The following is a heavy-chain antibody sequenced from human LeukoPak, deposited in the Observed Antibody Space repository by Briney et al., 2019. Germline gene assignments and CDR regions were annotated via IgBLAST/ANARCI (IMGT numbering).Heavy chain of an antibody. Sequence: GSLRLSCAASGFTFSNAWMSWVRQAPGKGLEWVGRIKSKTDGGTTDYAAPVKGRFTISRDDSKNTLYLQMNSLKTEDTAVYYCAKCGLAVTTLYYYYGMDVWGQGTTVTVSS. CDR2: IKSKTDGGTT. J-gene: IGHJ6*02. CDR1: GFTFSNAW. V-gene: IGHV3-15*01. CDR3: AKCGLAVTTLYYYYGMDV. D-gene: IGHD4-17*01.